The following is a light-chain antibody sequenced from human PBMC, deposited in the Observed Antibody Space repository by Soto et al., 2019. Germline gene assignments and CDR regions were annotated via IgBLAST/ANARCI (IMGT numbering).Light chain of an antibody. Sequence: EIVLTQSPGTLSLSPGERATLSCRASQSVSSSSYLAWYQQKPGQAPRLLIYGASSRATGIPDTFSGSGSGTDFTLTISRLEPEDFSGYYCQQYGSSPSYTFGQGTKLEIK. CDR2: GAS. J-gene: IGKJ2*01. V-gene: IGKV3-20*01. CDR1: QSVSSSSY. CDR3: QQYGSSPSYT.